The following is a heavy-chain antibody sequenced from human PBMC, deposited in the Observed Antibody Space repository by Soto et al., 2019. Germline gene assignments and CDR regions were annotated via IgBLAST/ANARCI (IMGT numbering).Heavy chain of an antibody. J-gene: IGHJ4*03. CDR3: GRVHVVARSAFLCAMEL. D-gene: IGHD1-7*01. CDR2: ISGSCKHT. V-gene: IGHV3-21*01. CDR1: ACDLTSSR. Sequence: GGALRLLFFASACDLTSSRTNWVRQAPGRGLVWGASISGSCKHTFYRHSVKGRFAISRDSAGTSLFLRMDRVKVEDTALYHCGRVHVVARSAFLCAMELWGPGTELNVST.